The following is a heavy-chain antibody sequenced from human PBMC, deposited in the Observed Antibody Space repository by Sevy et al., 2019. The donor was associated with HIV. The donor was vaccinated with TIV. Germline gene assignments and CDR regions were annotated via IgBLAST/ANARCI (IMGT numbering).Heavy chain of an antibody. CDR3: ARDAGYSTDWYPSDY. J-gene: IGHJ4*02. CDR1: EFMFSTYA. V-gene: IGHV3-30-3*01. Sequence: GGSLRLSCAASEFMFSTYAMHRVRQAPRKGLEWVAVISYDGSSHYYADSVKGRFTISRDNSKNTLFLQMNSLRLEDTAFYYCARDAGYSTDWYPSDYWGQGTLVTVSS. D-gene: IGHD6-19*01. CDR2: ISYDGSSH.